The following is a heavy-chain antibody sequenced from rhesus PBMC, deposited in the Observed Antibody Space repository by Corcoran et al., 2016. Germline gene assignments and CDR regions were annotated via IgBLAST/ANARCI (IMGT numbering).Heavy chain of an antibody. CDR3: AKGGQRPYFDY. D-gene: IGHD3-34*01. CDR1: GFTFSSYW. Sequence: EVQLVESGGGLAKPGGSLRLSCAASGFTFSSYWMNWVRQAPGKGLEWVSAIKSGGRSTYYADSVKGRFTISRDNSKNTLSLQMNSLRAEDTAVYYCAKGGQRPYFDYWGQGVLVTVSS. CDR2: IKSGGRST. J-gene: IGHJ4*01. V-gene: IGHV3S25*01.